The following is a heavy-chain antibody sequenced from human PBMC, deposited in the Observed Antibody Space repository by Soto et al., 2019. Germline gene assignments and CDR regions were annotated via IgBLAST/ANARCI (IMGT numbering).Heavy chain of an antibody. Sequence: QVQLQQWGAGLLKPSETLSLTCAVYGGSFSGYYWSWIRQPPGKGLEWIGEINHSGSTNYNPSLKSRVTISVDTSKNQFSLKLSSVTAADTAVYYCARTTGYSSGWYLRGPWGQGTLVTVSS. D-gene: IGHD6-19*01. CDR2: INHSGST. CDR1: GGSFSGYY. J-gene: IGHJ5*02. CDR3: ARTTGYSSGWYLRGP. V-gene: IGHV4-34*01.